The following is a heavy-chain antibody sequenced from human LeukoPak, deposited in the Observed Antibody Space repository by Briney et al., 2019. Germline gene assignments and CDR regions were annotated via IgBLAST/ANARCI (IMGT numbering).Heavy chain of an antibody. J-gene: IGHJ4*02. CDR1: GFTFSSYG. Sequence: GGSLRLSCAASGFTFSSYGMSWVRQAPGKGLEWVSAISGSGGSTYYADSVKGRFTISRDNSKNTLYLQMNSLRAEDTAVYYCAKEGYYYGSGSLEYYFDYWGQGTLVTVSS. D-gene: IGHD3-10*01. CDR2: ISGSGGST. CDR3: AKEGYYYGSGSLEYYFDY. V-gene: IGHV3-23*01.